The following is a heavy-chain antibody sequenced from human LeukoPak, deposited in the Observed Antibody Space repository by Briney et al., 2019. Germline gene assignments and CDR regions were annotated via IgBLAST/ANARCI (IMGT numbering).Heavy chain of an antibody. V-gene: IGHV4-59*12. D-gene: IGHD1-26*01. J-gene: IGHJ4*02. CDR3: ARASRIVGAQAAFDY. Sequence: SETLSLTCTVSGGSISSYYWSWIRQPPGKGLEWIGYIYYSGSTNYSPSLKSRVTISVDTSKNQFSLKLSSVTAADTAVYYCARASRIVGAQAAFDYWGQGTLVTVSS. CDR2: IYYSGST. CDR1: GGSISSYY.